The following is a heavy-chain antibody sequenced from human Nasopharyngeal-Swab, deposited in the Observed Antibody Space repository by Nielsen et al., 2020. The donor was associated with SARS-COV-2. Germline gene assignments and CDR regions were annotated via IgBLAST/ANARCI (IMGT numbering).Heavy chain of an antibody. CDR3: ARGRIAVAGSSYFDY. Sequence: GGSLRLSCAASGFTFSSYAMHWVRQAPGKGLEWVAVISYDGSNKYYADSVKGRFTISRDNSKNTLYLQMNSLRAEDTAVYYCARGRIAVAGSSYFDYWGQGTLVTVSS. CDR2: ISYDGSNK. D-gene: IGHD6-19*01. J-gene: IGHJ4*02. V-gene: IGHV3-30-3*01. CDR1: GFTFSSYA.